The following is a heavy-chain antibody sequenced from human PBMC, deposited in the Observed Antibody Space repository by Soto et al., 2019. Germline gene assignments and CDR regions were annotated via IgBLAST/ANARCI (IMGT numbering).Heavy chain of an antibody. CDR2: ISSGSSYT. CDR3: ARAVAVAGPFDY. V-gene: IGHV3-11*06. D-gene: IGHD6-19*01. CDR1: AFTFSDYY. J-gene: IGHJ4*02. Sequence: GGSLRLSCAASAFTFSDYYMSWIRQAPGKGLEWVSYISSGSSYTNYADSVKGRFTISRDNAKNSLYLQMNSLRAEDTAVYYCARAVAVAGPFDYWGQGTLVTVS.